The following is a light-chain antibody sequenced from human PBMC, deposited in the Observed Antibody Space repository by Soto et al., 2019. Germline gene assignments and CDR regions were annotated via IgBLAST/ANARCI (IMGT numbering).Light chain of an antibody. CDR1: QSVSSSY. CDR2: DVS. V-gene: IGKV3D-15*01. Sequence: EIVLTQSPGSLSLSPGERATLSCRASQSVSSSYLAWYQQKPGQAPRLLIYDVSSRATGIPARFSGSGSGTEFTLTISSLQSEDFAVYYCQQYNNWPPITFGQGTRLENK. CDR3: QQYNNWPPIT. J-gene: IGKJ5*01.